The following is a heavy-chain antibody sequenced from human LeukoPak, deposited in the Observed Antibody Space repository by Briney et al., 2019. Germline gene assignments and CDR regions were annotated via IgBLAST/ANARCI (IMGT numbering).Heavy chain of an antibody. CDR1: GGTFSSYA. D-gene: IGHD3-3*01. V-gene: IGHV1-69*04. J-gene: IGHJ6*02. CDR3: ARDPPYDSGVGDYYYYGMDV. CDR2: IIPIFGIA. Sequence: PVKVSCKASGGTFSSYAISWVRQAPGQGLEWMGRIIPIFGIANYAQKFQGRVTITADKSTSTAYMELSSLRSEDTAVYYCARDPPYDSGVGDYYYYGMDVWGQGTTVTVSS.